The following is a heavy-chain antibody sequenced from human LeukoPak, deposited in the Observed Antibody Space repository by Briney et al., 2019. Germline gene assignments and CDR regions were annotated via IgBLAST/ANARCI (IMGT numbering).Heavy chain of an antibody. V-gene: IGHV5-51*01. J-gene: IGHJ4*02. CDR3: ARHGAPKAATSIDY. D-gene: IGHD2-15*01. CDR1: GYRFTNYW. Sequence: GESLKISCKGSGYRFTNYWIAWVRQMPGKGLEWMGIIYPGDSDTRYSPSFQGQVTISADKSISTAYLQWSSLKASDTAMYYCARHGAPKAATSIDYWGQGTLVTVSS. CDR2: IYPGDSDT.